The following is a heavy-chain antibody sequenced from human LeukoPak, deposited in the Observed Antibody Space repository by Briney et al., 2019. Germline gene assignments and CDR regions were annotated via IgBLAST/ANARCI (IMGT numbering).Heavy chain of an antibody. CDR1: GFTLSSYS. J-gene: IGHJ4*02. Sequence: GGSLRLSCAASGFTLSSYSMNWVRQAPGKGLEWVSSISSSSYIYYADSVKGRFTISRDNAKNLLYLQMNSLRAEDTAVYYCARMSFEQCEDYWGQGTLVTVSS. CDR2: ISSSSYI. CDR3: ARMSFEQCEDY. D-gene: IGHD6-19*01. V-gene: IGHV3-21*01.